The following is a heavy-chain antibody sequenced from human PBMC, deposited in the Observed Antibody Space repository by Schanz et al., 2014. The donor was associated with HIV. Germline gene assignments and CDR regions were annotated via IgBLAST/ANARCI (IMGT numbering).Heavy chain of an antibody. CDR1: GFTFSSYA. CDR3: ARRARCSGGGCYSRFDFDL. V-gene: IGHV3-23*04. D-gene: IGHD2-15*01. J-gene: IGHJ4*02. Sequence: VQLVESGGGVVQPGKSLRLSCAASGFTFSSYAMIWVRQAPGKGLEWVSTISGSGDYVHYEDSVQGRFAISRDNTRNFLYLEMSTLTAADTGVYFCARRARCSGGGCYSRFDFDLWGRGILVSVSS. CDR2: ISGSGDYV.